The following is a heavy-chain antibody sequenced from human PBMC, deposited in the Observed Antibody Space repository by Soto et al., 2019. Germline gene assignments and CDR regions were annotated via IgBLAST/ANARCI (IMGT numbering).Heavy chain of an antibody. CDR3: ARESSSDVYYYYGMDV. D-gene: IGHD6-6*01. V-gene: IGHV1-2*04. J-gene: IGHJ6*02. Sequence: GASVKVSCKASGYTFTGYYMHWVRQAPGQGLEWMGWINPNSGGTNYAQKFQGWVTMTRDTSISTAYMELSRLGSDDTAVYYCARESSSDVYYYYGMDVWGQGTTVTVSS. CDR2: INPNSGGT. CDR1: GYTFTGYY.